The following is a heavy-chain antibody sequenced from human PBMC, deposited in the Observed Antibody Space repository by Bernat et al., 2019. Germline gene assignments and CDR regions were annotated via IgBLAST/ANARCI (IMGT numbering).Heavy chain of an antibody. CDR2: IYYSGST. Sequence: QLQLQESGPGLVKPSETLSLTCTVSGGSISSSSYYWGWIRQPPGKGLEWIGSIYYSGSTYYNPSLKSRVTISVDTSKNQFSLKLSSVTAADTAVYYCARIDCGGDCYPYYYYGMDVWGQGTTVTVSS. CDR1: GGSISSSSYY. V-gene: IGHV4-39*01. CDR3: ARIDCGGDCYPYYYYGMDV. D-gene: IGHD2-21*02. J-gene: IGHJ6*02.